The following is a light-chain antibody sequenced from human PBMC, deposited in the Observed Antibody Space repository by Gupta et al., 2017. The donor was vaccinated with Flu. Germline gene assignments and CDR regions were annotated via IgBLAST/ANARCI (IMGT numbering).Light chain of an antibody. V-gene: IGLV3-25*03. Sequence: SYDLTQPPLLLVTRGQTARNTCSGDALSSQYTYWYQQKPGQAPVLVISKDTERPSGIPERFSGSNSGTTVTLTISGVQAEDEAAYYCQSADNSGTYVVFGGGTRLTV. J-gene: IGLJ2*01. CDR3: QSADNSGTYVV. CDR1: ALSSQY. CDR2: KDT.